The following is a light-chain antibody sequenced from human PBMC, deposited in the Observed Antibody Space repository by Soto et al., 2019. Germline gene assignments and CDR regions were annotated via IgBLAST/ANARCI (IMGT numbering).Light chain of an antibody. CDR1: SSDVGGYNY. J-gene: IGLJ3*02. V-gene: IGLV2-14*01. CDR3: SSYTSSSIWV. CDR2: DVS. Sequence: QSVLTQPASVSGSPGQSITISCTGTSSDVGGYNYVSWYQQHPGKAPKLMIYDVSNRPSGVSNRFSGSKSGNTASLTISGLQADDEADYYCSSYTSSSIWVFGGGTKLTVL.